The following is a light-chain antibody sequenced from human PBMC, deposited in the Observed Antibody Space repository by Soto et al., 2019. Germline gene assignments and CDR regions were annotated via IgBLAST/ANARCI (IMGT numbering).Light chain of an antibody. CDR2: AAS. Sequence: DIQMTQSPSSLSASVGDRVTITCRASQSISSYLNWYQQKPGKAPELLIYAASSLQSGVPSRFSGSGSGTEFTLTISSLQPEDFATYYCQQSYSTPPSFGGGTKVEIK. V-gene: IGKV1-39*01. CDR1: QSISSY. CDR3: QQSYSTPPS. J-gene: IGKJ4*01.